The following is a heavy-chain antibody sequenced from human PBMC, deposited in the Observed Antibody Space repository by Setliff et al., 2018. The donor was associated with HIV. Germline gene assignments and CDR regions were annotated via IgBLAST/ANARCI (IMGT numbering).Heavy chain of an antibody. D-gene: IGHD5-12*01. CDR1: GGAISGSGYY. J-gene: IGHJ4*02. Sequence: KPSETLSLTCSVSGGAISGSGYYWSWIRQPPGKALEWIGYIYYSGSVYYNPSLKSRLTISVDTSKNQFSVKLNSVTAADTAVYYCASYRKAERWLQLGGNFDYWGQGTLVTVSS. CDR3: ASYRKAERWLQLGGNFDY. V-gene: IGHV4-31*03. CDR2: IYYSGSV.